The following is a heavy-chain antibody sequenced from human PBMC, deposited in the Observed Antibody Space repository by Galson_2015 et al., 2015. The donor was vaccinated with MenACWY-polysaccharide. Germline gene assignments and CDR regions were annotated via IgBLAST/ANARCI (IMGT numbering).Heavy chain of an antibody. CDR2: IHSDGTI. V-gene: IGHV3-66*02. J-gene: IGHJ4*02. Sequence: SLRLSCAASGFSVSGDSMNWVRQAPGKGLEWVSVIHSDGTISYADSVKGRFTISRGNSKNTLYFQMNSLRPEDTAVYYCARHAWLGDWGQGTLVTVSS. D-gene: IGHD3-10*01. CDR1: GFSVSGDS. CDR3: ARHAWLGD.